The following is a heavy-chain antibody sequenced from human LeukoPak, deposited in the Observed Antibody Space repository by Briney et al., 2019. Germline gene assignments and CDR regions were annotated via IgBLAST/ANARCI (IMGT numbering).Heavy chain of an antibody. CDR2: ISAYNGNT. Sequence: GASVKVSCKASGYTFTSYGISWVRQAPGQGLEWMGWISAYNGNTNYAQKLQGRVTMTTDTSTSTAYMELRSLRSDDTAVYYCARFSVGDFWCGYKDAFDIWGQGTMVTVSS. V-gene: IGHV1-18*01. J-gene: IGHJ3*02. D-gene: IGHD3-3*01. CDR1: GYTFTSYG. CDR3: ARFSVGDFWCGYKDAFDI.